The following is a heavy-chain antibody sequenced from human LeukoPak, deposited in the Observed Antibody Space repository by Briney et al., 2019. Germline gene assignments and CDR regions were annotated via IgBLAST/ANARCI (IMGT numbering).Heavy chain of an antibody. D-gene: IGHD1-1*01. CDR3: IRERRYIFEY. CDR2: IKSKNDGGTT. Sequence: GGSLRLSCAASGFIFSNAWMSWVRQAPGKGLEWVGHIKSKNDGGTTDYAAPVKGRFTISRDDSKNTLYLQMNSLKTEDTAVYYCIRERRYIFEYWGQGILVTVSS. V-gene: IGHV3-15*01. CDR1: GFIFSNAW. J-gene: IGHJ4*02.